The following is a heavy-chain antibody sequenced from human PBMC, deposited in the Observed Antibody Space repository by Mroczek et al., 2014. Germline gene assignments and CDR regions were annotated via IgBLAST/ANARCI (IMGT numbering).Heavy chain of an antibody. D-gene: IGHD3-9*01. CDR1: GLTFSSYG. CDR3: ARDMEERYFEPRVAFDI. CDR2: IWYDGSNK. V-gene: IGHV3-33*01. J-gene: IGHJ3*02. Sequence: QVQLVQSGGGVVQPGRSLRLSCAASGLTFSSYGMHWVRQAPGKGLEWVAVIWYDGSNKYYADSVKGRFTISRDNSKNTLYLQMNSLRAEDTAVYYCARDMEERYFEPRVAFDIWGQGTMVTVSS.